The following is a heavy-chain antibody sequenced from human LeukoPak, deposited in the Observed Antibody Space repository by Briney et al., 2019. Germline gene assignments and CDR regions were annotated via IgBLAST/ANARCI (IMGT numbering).Heavy chain of an antibody. CDR3: ARGGSPPEALGDTFDI. D-gene: IGHD1-26*01. CDR2: VGRDGSIT. V-gene: IGHV3-74*01. Sequence: QPGGSLRLSCAASGFTFSTYWMHWVCQAPGKGLVWVSRVGRDGSITRYADSVKGRFTISRDNAKNTLYLQMNSLRAEDTAVYYCARGGSPPEALGDTFDIWGQGTMVTVSS. CDR1: GFTFSTYW. J-gene: IGHJ3*02.